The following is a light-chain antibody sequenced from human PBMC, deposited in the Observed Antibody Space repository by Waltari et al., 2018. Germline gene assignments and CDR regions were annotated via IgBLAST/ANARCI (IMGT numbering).Light chain of an antibody. CDR3: SSYTSSSTSRYV. Sequence: QSALTQPASVSGSPGQSITISCTGTSSDVGGYNYVPWYQQHPGKAPKLMIYEVSNRPSGVSNRFSGSKSGNTASLTISGLQAEDEADYYCSSYTSSSTSRYVFGTGTKVTVL. CDR2: EVS. V-gene: IGLV2-14*01. J-gene: IGLJ1*01. CDR1: SSDVGGYNY.